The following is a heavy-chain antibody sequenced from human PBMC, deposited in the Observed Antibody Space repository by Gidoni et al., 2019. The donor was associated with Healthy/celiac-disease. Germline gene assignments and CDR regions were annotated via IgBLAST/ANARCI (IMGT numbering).Heavy chain of an antibody. D-gene: IGHD4-17*01. J-gene: IGHJ6*02. Sequence: EVQLVESGGVVVQPGGSLRLSCAASGFTFDDYTMHWVRQAPGKGLEWVSLISWDGGSTYYADSVKGRFTISRDNSKNSLYLQMNSLRTEDTALYYCAKDRYGDYAPGDYGMDVWGQGTTVTVSS. V-gene: IGHV3-43*01. CDR2: ISWDGGST. CDR3: AKDRYGDYAPGDYGMDV. CDR1: GFTFDDYT.